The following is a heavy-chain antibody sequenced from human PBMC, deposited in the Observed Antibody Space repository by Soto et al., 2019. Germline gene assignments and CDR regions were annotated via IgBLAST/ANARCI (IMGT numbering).Heavy chain of an antibody. D-gene: IGHD3-22*01. CDR3: ARVFTGDYYDSSGYLFGY. J-gene: IGHJ4*02. CDR2: IYHSGST. V-gene: IGHV4-38-2*01. Sequence: PSETLSLTCAVSGYSISSGYYWGWIRQPPGKGLEWIGSIYHSGSTYYNPSLKSRVTISVDTSKNQFSLKLSSVTAADTAVYYCARVFTGDYYDSSGYLFGYWGQGTLVTVSS. CDR1: GYSISSGYY.